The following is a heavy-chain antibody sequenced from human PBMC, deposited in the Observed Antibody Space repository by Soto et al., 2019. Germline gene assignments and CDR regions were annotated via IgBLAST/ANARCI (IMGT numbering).Heavy chain of an antibody. D-gene: IGHD6-25*01. CDR3: ATEFGYSSGQNDH. J-gene: IGHJ4*02. CDR1: GYSFTSYW. CDR2: IYPGDSDT. Sequence: PGESLKISCKGSGYSFTSYWIGWVRQMPGKGLEWIGIIYPGDSDTRYSPSFQGQVTISADKSISTAYLQWSSLKASDTAVYFCATEFGYSSGQNDHWGQGTLVTVSS. V-gene: IGHV5-51*01.